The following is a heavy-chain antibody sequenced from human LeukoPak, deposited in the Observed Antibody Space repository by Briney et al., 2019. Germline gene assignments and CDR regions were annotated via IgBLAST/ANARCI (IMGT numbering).Heavy chain of an antibody. CDR3: ARDLGSYGPGAFDI. Sequence: SETLSLTCTVSGGSISSYYWSWIRQPPGKGLEWIGYIYYSGSTNYNPPLKSRVTISVDTSKNQFSLKLSSVTAADTAVYYCARDLGSYGPGAFDIWGQGTMVTVSS. D-gene: IGHD3-10*01. V-gene: IGHV4-59*01. CDR2: IYYSGST. CDR1: GGSISSYY. J-gene: IGHJ3*02.